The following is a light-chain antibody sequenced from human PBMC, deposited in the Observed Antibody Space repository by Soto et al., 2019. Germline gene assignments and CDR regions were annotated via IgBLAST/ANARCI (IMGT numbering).Light chain of an antibody. J-gene: IGLJ2*01. CDR3: SSYAIGYPRVV. CDR2: EVT. Sequence: QSALTQPASVSGSPGQSITISCTGTSSDVGGYDYVSWYQLHPGKAPRLILYEVTNRPSGVSDRFSGSKSGNTASLTISGLQAEDEADYYCSSYAIGYPRVVFGGGTQRTVL. CDR1: SSDVGGYDY. V-gene: IGLV2-14*01.